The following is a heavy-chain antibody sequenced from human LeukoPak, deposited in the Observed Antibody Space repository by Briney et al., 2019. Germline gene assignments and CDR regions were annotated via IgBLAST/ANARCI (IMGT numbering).Heavy chain of an antibody. CDR3: AREPPYYYDSRPFDY. CDR1: GGTFSSYA. Sequence: ASVKVSCTASGGTFSSYAISWVRQAPGQGLEWMGWINTNTGNPTYAQGFTGRFVFSLDTSVSTAYLQISSLKAEDTAVYYCAREPPYYYDSRPFDYWGQGTLVTVSS. J-gene: IGHJ4*02. V-gene: IGHV7-4-1*02. CDR2: INTNTGNP. D-gene: IGHD3-22*01.